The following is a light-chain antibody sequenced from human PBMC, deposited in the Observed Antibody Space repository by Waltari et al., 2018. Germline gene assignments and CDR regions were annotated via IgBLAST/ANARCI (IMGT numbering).Light chain of an antibody. Sequence: QSVLTQPPSVSAAPGQTVTISCSGSSSNIGNNFVSWYRQFPGTAPKLLIYADNKRPSGIPDRFAGSKSGTSATLAITGLQTGDEADYYCGTWDNSLSSVFGGGTHLTVL. J-gene: IGLJ7*01. V-gene: IGLV1-51*01. CDR2: ADN. CDR3: GTWDNSLSSV. CDR1: SSNIGNNF.